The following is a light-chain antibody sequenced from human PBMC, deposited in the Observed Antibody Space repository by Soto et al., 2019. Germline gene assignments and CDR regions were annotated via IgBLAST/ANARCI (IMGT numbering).Light chain of an antibody. Sequence: EIVLTQSPATLSLSPGEGPPSSGRASRSLTGYLAWYQQKPGRAPSLLIYVASKRATAIPARFIGSGSGIDFTLTISSLEPEDFAVYYCQQRSNWPGWTFGQGTKVEIK. J-gene: IGKJ1*01. CDR2: VAS. V-gene: IGKV3-11*01. CDR3: QQRSNWPGWT. CDR1: RSLTGY.